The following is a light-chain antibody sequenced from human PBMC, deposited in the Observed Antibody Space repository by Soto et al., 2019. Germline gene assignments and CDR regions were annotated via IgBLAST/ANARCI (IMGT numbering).Light chain of an antibody. V-gene: IGKV1-27*01. CDR2: AAS. CDR3: QNYYSAPFT. Sequence: DIQMTQSPSSLSAFLGDRVTITCRASQGISDYLVWYQQKPGKVPKLLIYAASTLQSGVPPRFSGTGSGTDFTLTISGLQPEDVANYYCQNYYSAPFTFGPGTKVDIK. CDR1: QGISDY. J-gene: IGKJ3*01.